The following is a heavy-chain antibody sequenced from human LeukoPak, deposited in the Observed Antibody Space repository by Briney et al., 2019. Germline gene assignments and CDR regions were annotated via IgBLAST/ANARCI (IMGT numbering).Heavy chain of an antibody. CDR2: IYYSGST. Sequence: SETLSLTCTVSGGSISSSSYYWGWIRQPPGKGLEWIGSIYYSGSTYYNPSLKSRVTISIDTSKNQFSLKLSSVTAADTAVYYCARDYGDYYFDYWGQGTLVTVSS. V-gene: IGHV4-39*01. J-gene: IGHJ4*02. D-gene: IGHD4-17*01. CDR1: GGSISSSSYY. CDR3: ARDYGDYYFDY.